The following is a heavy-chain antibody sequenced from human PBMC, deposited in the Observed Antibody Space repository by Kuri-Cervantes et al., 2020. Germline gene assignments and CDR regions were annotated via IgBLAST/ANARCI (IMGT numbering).Heavy chain of an antibody. D-gene: IGHD3-10*01. CDR1: GGSISSYY. CDR2: IYYSGST. Sequence: GSLRLSCTVSGGSISSYYWSWIRQPPGKGPEWIGYIYYSGSTNYNPSLKSRVTISVDTSKNQFSLKLSSVTAADTAVYYCARTITMVRAAFDPWGQGTLVTVSS. J-gene: IGHJ5*02. CDR3: ARTITMVRAAFDP. V-gene: IGHV4-59*12.